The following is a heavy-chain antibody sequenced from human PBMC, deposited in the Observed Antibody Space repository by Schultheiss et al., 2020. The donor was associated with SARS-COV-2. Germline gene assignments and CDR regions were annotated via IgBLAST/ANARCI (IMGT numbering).Heavy chain of an antibody. Sequence: GGSLRLSCATSGFSFSYYGMHWVRQAPGKGLEWVAVISNDGNHKYHADSVKGRFTISRDNSKNTLYLQMNSLRADDTAMYYCVRDEFDYWGQGTLVTVSS. J-gene: IGHJ4*02. V-gene: IGHV3-30*03. CDR3: VRDEFDY. CDR2: ISNDGNHK. CDR1: GFSFSYYG.